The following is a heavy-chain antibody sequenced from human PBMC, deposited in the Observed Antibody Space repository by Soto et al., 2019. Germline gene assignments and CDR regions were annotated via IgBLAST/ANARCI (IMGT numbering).Heavy chain of an antibody. Sequence: EVQLVESGGGLVQPGGSLRLSCAASGFTVSSNYMSWVRQAPGKGLEWVAVIYSGGSTYYADSVKGRFTISRDNTKNTLYLQMNSRRAEETAVYYCARPRSQGYYYGMDVWGQGTTVTVSS. CDR3: ARPRSQGYYYGMDV. CDR1: GFTVSSNY. J-gene: IGHJ6*02. V-gene: IGHV3-66*04. CDR2: IYSGGST.